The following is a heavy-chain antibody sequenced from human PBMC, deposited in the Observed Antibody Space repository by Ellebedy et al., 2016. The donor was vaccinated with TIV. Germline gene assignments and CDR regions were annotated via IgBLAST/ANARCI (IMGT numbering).Heavy chain of an antibody. CDR2: IDPSDSST. V-gene: IGHV5-10-1*01. CDR3: ARLGENYPFDY. D-gene: IGHD1-7*01. J-gene: IGHJ4*02. Sequence: GASLKISCQGSGYIFATYWISWARQMPGKVLEWMGKIDPSDSSTKYSPSFQGHVILSVYKSIDTAYLRWNSLKASDTGLYYCARLGENYPFDYWGQGTLVTVSS. CDR1: GYIFATYW.